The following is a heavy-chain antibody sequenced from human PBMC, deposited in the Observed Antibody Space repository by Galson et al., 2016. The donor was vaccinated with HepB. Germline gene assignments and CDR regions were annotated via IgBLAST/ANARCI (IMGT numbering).Heavy chain of an antibody. Sequence: LEWIGSLYYSGSIFYNPSLKSRVTISADTSKNSFSLKLSSVTAADTAVYYCVRAGGSTWSDYYFHGLDVWGQGTTVTVSS. D-gene: IGHD2-15*01. J-gene: IGHJ6*02. CDR3: VRAGGSTWSDYYFHGLDV. V-gene: IGHV4-39*07. CDR2: LYYSGSI.